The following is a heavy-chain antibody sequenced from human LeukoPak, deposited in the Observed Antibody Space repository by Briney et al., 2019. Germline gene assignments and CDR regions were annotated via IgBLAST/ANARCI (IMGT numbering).Heavy chain of an antibody. CDR3: ARDVPFGESCDY. J-gene: IGHJ4*02. CDR2: IKQDESEK. V-gene: IGHV3-7*04. D-gene: IGHD3-10*01. Sequence: GSLRLSCAASGFTFSSYWMSWVRQAPGEGLEWVANIKQDESEKYYVHSVEGRFTISRDNAKNSLYLQMNSLRAEDTGVYYCARDVPFGESCDYWGQGTLVSVSS. CDR1: GFTFSSYW.